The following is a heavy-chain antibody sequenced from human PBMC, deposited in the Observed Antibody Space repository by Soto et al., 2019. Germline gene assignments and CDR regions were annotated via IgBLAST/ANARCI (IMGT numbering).Heavy chain of an antibody. Sequence: SETLSLTCAVDGGSFSGYYWTWIRQPPGKGLEWIGTFYYSGSTNYNPSLKSRVTMSVDTPKNQFSLKLSSVTAADTAVYYCARRGYGPGFPYYYGMDVWGQGTTVTVSS. D-gene: IGHD3-10*01. CDR2: FYYSGST. V-gene: IGHV4-34*01. J-gene: IGHJ6*02. CDR1: GGSFSGYY. CDR3: ARRGYGPGFPYYYGMDV.